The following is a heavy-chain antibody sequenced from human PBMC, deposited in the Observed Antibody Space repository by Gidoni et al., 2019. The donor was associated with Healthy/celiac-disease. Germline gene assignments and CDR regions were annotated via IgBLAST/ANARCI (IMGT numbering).Heavy chain of an antibody. J-gene: IGHJ4*02. D-gene: IGHD6-6*01. CDR1: GFTFSSYA. Sequence: QVQLVESGGGVVQPGRSLRLSCAASGFTFSSYAMHWVRQAPGKGLEWVAVISYDGSNKYYADSVKGRFTISRDNSKNTLYLQMNSLRAEDTAVYYCARDGSNTWRGQLAYPDYWGQGTLVTVSS. CDR2: ISYDGSNK. CDR3: ARDGSNTWRGQLAYPDY. V-gene: IGHV3-30-3*01.